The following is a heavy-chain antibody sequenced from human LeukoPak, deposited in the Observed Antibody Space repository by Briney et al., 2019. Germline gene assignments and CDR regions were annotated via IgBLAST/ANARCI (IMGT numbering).Heavy chain of an antibody. CDR1: GGSFSGYY. J-gene: IGHJ4*02. CDR2: INHSGST. V-gene: IGHV4-34*01. CDR3: ARRRTYGSGSSDY. Sequence: SETLSLACAVYGGSFSGYYWSWIRQPPGKGLEWIGEINHSGSTNYNPSLKSRVTISVDTSKNQFSLKLSSVTAADTAVYYCARRRTYGSGSSDYWGQGTLVTVSS. D-gene: IGHD3-10*01.